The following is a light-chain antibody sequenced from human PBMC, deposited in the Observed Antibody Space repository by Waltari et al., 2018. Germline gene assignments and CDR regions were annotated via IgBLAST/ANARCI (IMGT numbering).Light chain of an antibody. CDR2: ATS. J-gene: IGKJ3*01. CDR1: QGISSY. V-gene: IGKV1-8*01. Sequence: AIRMTQSPSSFPASTGERVTITCRASQGISSYLAWYQQKPGTAPKLLIYATSTLQSGVPSRFSGSGSGTDFSLTISCLQSEDFATYYCQQYYTYPPTFGPGTKVDIK. CDR3: QQYYTYPPT.